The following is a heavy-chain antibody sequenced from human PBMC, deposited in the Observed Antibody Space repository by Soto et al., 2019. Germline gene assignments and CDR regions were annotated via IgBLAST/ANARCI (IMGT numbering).Heavy chain of an antibody. CDR2: ISNSGSTI. D-gene: IGHD6-19*01. CDR3: ASGRYSGGGPYYFDY. J-gene: IGHJ4*02. V-gene: IGHV3-11*01. CDR1: GFTFSGSY. Sequence: QVQLVESGGGLVEPGGSLRLSCAASGFTFSGSYMNWIRQAPGKGLEWVLYISNSGSTIYNADSVKGRFTISRDNAKNSLSLQMNSLKAEDTAGYYCASGRYSGGGPYYFDYWGQGPLVTVSS.